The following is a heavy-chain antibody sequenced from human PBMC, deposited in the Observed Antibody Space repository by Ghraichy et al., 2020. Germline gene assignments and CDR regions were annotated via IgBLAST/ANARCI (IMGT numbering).Heavy chain of an antibody. Sequence: GGSLRLSCAASGFTFSSYAMSWVRQAPGKGLEWVSAISGSGGSTYYADSVKGRFTISRDNSKNTLYLQMNSLRAEDTAVYYCAKDEKGYSYGYYLNDYGGQRTLVTVSS. CDR2: ISGSGGST. D-gene: IGHD5-18*01. V-gene: IGHV3-23*01. CDR3: AKDEKGYSYGYYLNDY. CDR1: GFTFSSYA. J-gene: IGHJ4*02.